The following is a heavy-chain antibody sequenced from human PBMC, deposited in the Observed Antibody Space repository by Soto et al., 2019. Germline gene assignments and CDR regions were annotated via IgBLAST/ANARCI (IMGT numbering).Heavy chain of an antibody. V-gene: IGHV4-34*01. CDR2: INHSGST. CDR3: ARRKGKQWLVGGYYFDY. Sequence: SQTLSLTCAVYGGSCSGYYWSWIRQPPGKGLEWIGEINHSGSTNYNPSLKSRVTISVDTSKNQFSLKLSSVTAADTAVYYCARRKGKQWLVGGYYFDYWGQGTLVTVSS. D-gene: IGHD6-19*01. CDR1: GGSCSGYY. J-gene: IGHJ4*02.